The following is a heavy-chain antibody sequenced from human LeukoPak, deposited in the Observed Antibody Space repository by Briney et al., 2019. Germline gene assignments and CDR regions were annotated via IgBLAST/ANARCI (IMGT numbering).Heavy chain of an antibody. CDR3: AKRVVIKSTDYFYYYIHV. CDR1: GFIFSDYG. CDR2: IRCDGSNK. J-gene: IGHJ6*03. Sequence: GGPLRLSCEASGFIFSDYGMHWVRQAPGKGLEWVAFIRCDGSNKYYADSVKGRFTVSRDNSQSTLYLQMNSLRVEDTAVYYCAKRVVIKSTDYFYYYIHVWGKGTTVTVSS. D-gene: IGHD3-3*01. V-gene: IGHV3-30*02.